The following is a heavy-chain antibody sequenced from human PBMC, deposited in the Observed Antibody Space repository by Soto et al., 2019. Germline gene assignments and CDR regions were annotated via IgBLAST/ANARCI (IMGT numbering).Heavy chain of an antibody. CDR3: ARGADAGDDF. V-gene: IGHV1-8*01. CDR2: MSPKSGVT. J-gene: IGHJ4*01. CDR1: GYTFSDLD. Sequence: ASVKVSCKTSGYTFSDLDINWLRQATGQGLEWMGYMSPKSGVTKSAQTFQGRVTMTRDTAISTAYMEMSNLSPEDTAVYYCARGADAGDDFWG. D-gene: IGHD2-21*01.